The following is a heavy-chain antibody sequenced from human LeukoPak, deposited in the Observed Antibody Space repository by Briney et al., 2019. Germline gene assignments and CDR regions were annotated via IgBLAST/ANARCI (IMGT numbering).Heavy chain of an antibody. D-gene: IGHD3-10*01. CDR2: INHSGST. J-gene: IGHJ5*02. CDR3: ARHPSITMVRGVINWFDP. CDR1: GGSFSGYY. V-gene: IGHV4-34*01. Sequence: PSETLSLICAVYGGSFSGYYWSWIRQPPGKGLEWIGEINHSGSTYYNPSLKSRVTISVDTSKNQFSLKLSSVTAADTAVYYCARHPSITMVRGVINWFDPWGQGTLVTVSS.